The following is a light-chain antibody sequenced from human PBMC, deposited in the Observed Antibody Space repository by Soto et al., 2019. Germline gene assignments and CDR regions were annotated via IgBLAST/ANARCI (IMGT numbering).Light chain of an antibody. CDR1: SSDIGGYDY. Sequence: QSALTQPASVPGSPGQSITISCTGTSSDIGGYDYISWYQQHPGKVPKLIIYDVTDRPSGVSNRFSGSKSGNTASLTISGLEAEDEADYYCSSYTSSSTGVVFGGGTKLTVL. V-gene: IGLV2-14*01. CDR2: DVT. J-gene: IGLJ2*01. CDR3: SSYTSSSTGVV.